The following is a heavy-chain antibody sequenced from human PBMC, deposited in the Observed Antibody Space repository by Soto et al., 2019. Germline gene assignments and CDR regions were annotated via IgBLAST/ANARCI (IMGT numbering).Heavy chain of an antibody. CDR2: ISYDGSNK. CDR3: ARGESMVRGVIKI. Sequence: TGGSLRLSCAASGFTFSSYAMHWVRQAPGKGLEWVAVISYDGSNKYYADSVKGRFTISRDNSKNTLYLQMNSLRAEDTAVYYCARGESMVRGVIKIWGQGTLVTVSS. V-gene: IGHV3-30-3*01. CDR1: GFTFSSYA. D-gene: IGHD3-10*01. J-gene: IGHJ4*02.